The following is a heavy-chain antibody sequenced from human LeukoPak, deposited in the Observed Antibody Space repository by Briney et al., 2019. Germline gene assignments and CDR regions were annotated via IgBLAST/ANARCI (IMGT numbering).Heavy chain of an antibody. CDR3: ARDLVRRTYHSGYYGCFDY. Sequence: ASVKVSCKASGYTFTSYGISWVRQAPGQGLEWMGWISAYNGNTNYAQKLQGRVTMTTDTSTSTAYMELRSLRSDDTAVYYCARDLVRRTYHSGYYGCFDYWGQGTLVTVSS. J-gene: IGHJ4*02. D-gene: IGHD3-22*01. CDR1: GYTFTSYG. V-gene: IGHV1-18*01. CDR2: ISAYNGNT.